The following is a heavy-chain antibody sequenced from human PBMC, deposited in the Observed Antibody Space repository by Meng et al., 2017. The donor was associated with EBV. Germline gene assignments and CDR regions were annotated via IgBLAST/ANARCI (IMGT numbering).Heavy chain of an antibody. Sequence: QVQLVRFGDGVNKPGASSTSPGMGDGYNIPAYNRPGVPQAAGQGLESMGRINPNSGATNAALQFQGRVTMTRDASISTAYMELIRLRSDDTAVYSCAKVGIAVAGTGDYWGQRTLVTVSS. CDR3: AKVGIAVAGTGDY. J-gene: IGHJ4*02. CDR2: INPNSGAT. CDR1: GYNIPAYN. D-gene: IGHD6-19*01. V-gene: IGHV1-2*06.